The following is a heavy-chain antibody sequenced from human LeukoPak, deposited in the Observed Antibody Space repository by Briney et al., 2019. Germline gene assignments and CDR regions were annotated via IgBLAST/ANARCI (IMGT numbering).Heavy chain of an antibody. CDR3: ARPRLEYCSGGSCFDAFDI. CDR1: GFTFSSYE. D-gene: IGHD2-15*01. J-gene: IGHJ3*02. V-gene: IGHV3-23*01. Sequence: PGGSLRLSCAASGFTFSSYEMNWVRQAPGKGLEWVSAISGSGSTTYYADSAKGRFTISRDNSKNTLFLQMNSLTAEDTAIYSCARPRLEYCSGGSCFDAFDIWGQGTMVTVSS. CDR2: ISGSGSTT.